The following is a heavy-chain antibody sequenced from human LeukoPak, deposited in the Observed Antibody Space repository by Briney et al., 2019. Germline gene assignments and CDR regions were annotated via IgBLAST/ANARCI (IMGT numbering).Heavy chain of an antibody. Sequence: GGSLRLSCAASGFMFNSYEMNWVRQAPGKGLEWVSYINSAGSTTYYADSVKGRFTISRDNAKNSLYVQMNNLRAEDTAVYYCATGYSDSLRSPLDSWGQGTLVTVSS. D-gene: IGHD3-22*01. CDR3: ATGYSDSLRSPLDS. V-gene: IGHV3-48*03. J-gene: IGHJ5*01. CDR1: GFMFNSYE. CDR2: INSAGSTT.